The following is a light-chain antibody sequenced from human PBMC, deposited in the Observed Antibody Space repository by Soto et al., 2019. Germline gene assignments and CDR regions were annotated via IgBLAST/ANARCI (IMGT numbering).Light chain of an antibody. J-gene: IGKJ1*01. Sequence: IQLTQSPSSLSASVRDRVTITCRASQDISSYLAWYQQKPGKAPQLLIYAASTLQSGVPSRFSGSGSGTDFTITISSLQPEDFGTYYCQQFNSYPWTFGRGTKVEIK. CDR2: AAS. V-gene: IGKV1-9*01. CDR1: QDISSY. CDR3: QQFNSYPWT.